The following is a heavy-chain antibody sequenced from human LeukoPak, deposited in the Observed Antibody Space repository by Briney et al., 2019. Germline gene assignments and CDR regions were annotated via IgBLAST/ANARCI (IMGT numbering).Heavy chain of an antibody. CDR3: ARDRWSSGRYYGY. CDR2: INAGNGNT. D-gene: IGHD6-19*01. Sequence: ASVTVSCKASGYTFTSYAMHWVRQAPGQRLEWMGWINAGNGNTKYSQKFQGRVTITRDTSASTAYMELSSLRSEDTAVYYCARDRWSSGRYYGYWGQETLVTVSS. V-gene: IGHV1-3*01. J-gene: IGHJ4*02. CDR1: GYTFTSYA.